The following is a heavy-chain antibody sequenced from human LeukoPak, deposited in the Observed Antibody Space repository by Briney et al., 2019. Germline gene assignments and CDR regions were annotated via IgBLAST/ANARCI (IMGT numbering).Heavy chain of an antibody. V-gene: IGHV3-74*01. CDR2: INEDASII. CDR1: GFTFSGYW. CDR3: ARACSSTSCYRMADDAFDI. Sequence: GGSLRLSCAASGFTFSGYWMHWVRQAPGKGLEWVSRINEDASIITYADSVKGRFTISRDNSKNTLYLQMNSLRAEDTAVYYCARACSSTSCYRMADDAFDIWGQGTMVTVSS. D-gene: IGHD2-2*01. J-gene: IGHJ3*02.